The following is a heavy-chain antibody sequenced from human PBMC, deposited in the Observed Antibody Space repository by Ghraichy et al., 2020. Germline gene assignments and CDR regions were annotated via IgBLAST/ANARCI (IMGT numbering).Heavy chain of an antibody. CDR2: ISWNSGSI. V-gene: IGHV3-9*01. CDR1: GFTFDDYA. J-gene: IGHJ6*02. CDR3: AKGGRGEAARPRYYYGMDV. D-gene: IGHD6-6*01. Sequence: GGSLRLSCAASGFTFDDYAMHWVRQAPGKGLEWVSGISWNSGSIGYADSVKGRFTISRDNAKNSLYLQMNSLRAEDTALYYCAKGGRGEAARPRYYYGMDVWGQGTTVTVSS.